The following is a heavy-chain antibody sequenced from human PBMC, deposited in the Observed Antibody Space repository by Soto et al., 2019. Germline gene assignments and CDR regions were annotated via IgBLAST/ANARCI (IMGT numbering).Heavy chain of an antibody. D-gene: IGHD3-16*01. J-gene: IGHJ6*02. CDR2: VFYNGRT. CDR3: ARLSFGYDMDV. V-gene: IGHV4-39*01. Sequence: PSETLSLTCTVSGGSISSNRNYWGWIRQPPGKGLEWIGSVFYNGRTYYNPSLKSRVTISVDTSKNQFSLNLSSVSAADTALYYCARLSFGYDMDVWGQGTTVTVSS. CDR1: GGSISSNRNY.